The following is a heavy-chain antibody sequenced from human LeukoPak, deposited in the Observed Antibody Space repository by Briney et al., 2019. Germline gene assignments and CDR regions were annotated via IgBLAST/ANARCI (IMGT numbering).Heavy chain of an antibody. V-gene: IGHV3-9*01. CDR1: GVTFDDYA. D-gene: IGHD7-27*01. Sequence: SLRLSCAASGVTFDDYAMHWVRQAPGKGLEWVSGISWNSGSIGYADSVKGRFTISRDNAKNSLYLQMNSLRAEDTAVYYCAKDWTWGFRGAYWGSETLVGPWGEGTLVTVSS. CDR3: AKDWTWGFRGAYWGSETLVGP. J-gene: IGHJ5*02. CDR2: ISWNSGSI.